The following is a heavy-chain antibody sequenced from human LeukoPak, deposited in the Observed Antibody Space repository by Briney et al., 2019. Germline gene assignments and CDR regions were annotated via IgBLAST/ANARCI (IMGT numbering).Heavy chain of an antibody. CDR3: ARGSCSSTSCLQYFQH. J-gene: IGHJ1*01. V-gene: IGHV4-34*01. CDR1: GGSFSGYY. D-gene: IGHD2-2*01. CDR2: INHSGST. Sequence: SETPSLTCAVYGGSFSGYYWSWIRQPPGKGLEWIGEINHSGSTNYNPSLKSRVTISVDTSKNQFSLKLSSVTAADTAVYYCARGSCSSTSCLQYFQHWGQGTLVTVSS.